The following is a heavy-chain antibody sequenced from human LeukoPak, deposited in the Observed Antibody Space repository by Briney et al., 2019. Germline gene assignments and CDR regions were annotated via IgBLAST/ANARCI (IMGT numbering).Heavy chain of an antibody. J-gene: IGHJ3*02. CDR3: ARTGYGSGTYYNVPGAFDI. D-gene: IGHD3-10*01. Sequence: GATVKISCKASGYTFTDYYMHWVQQAPGKGLEWMGRVDPEDGETIYAEKFQGRVTITADTSTDTAYMELSSLRSEDTAVYYCARTGYGSGTYYNVPGAFDIWGQGTMVTVSS. CDR2: VDPEDGET. CDR1: GYTFTDYY. V-gene: IGHV1-69-2*01.